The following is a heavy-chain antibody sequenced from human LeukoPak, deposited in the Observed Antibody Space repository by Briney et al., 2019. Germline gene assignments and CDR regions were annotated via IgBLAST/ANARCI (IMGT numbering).Heavy chain of an antibody. CDR1: GFTFSSSA. D-gene: IGHD3-16*02. CDR2: ISGSGGST. Sequence: PGASLRLSCAASGFTFSSSATSWVRQAPGKGLEWVSGISGSGGSTYYADSVKGRFSISRDNSKNTLYLQMNSLRAEDTAVYYCAEDGPNGGGVIAWGQGTLVTVSS. J-gene: IGHJ5*02. CDR3: AEDGPNGGGVIA. V-gene: IGHV3-23*01.